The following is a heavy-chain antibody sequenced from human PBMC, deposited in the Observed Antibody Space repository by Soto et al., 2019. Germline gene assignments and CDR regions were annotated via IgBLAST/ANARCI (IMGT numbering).Heavy chain of an antibody. J-gene: IGHJ6*02. D-gene: IGHD3-3*01. V-gene: IGHV3-30*18. CDR3: AKGDGAIFGVVIKETYYYYGMDV. CDR1: GFTFSSYG. CDR2: ISYDGSNK. Sequence: QVQLVESGGGVVQPGRSLRLSCADSGFTFSSYGMHWVRQAPGKGLEWVAVISYDGSNKYYADSVKGRFTISRDNSKNTLYLQMNSLRAEDTAVYYCAKGDGAIFGVVIKETYYYYGMDVWGQGTTVTVSS.